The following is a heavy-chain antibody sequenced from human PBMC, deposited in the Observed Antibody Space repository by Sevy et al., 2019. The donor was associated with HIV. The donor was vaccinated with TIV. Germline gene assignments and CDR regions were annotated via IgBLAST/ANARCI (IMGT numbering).Heavy chain of an antibody. CDR2: ISAYNGNT. V-gene: IGHV1-18*01. J-gene: IGHJ4*02. Sequence: ASVKVSCKASGYTFTSYGISWVRQAPGQGLEWMGWISAYNGNTNYAQKLQGRVTMTTDTSTSTAYMELRSLRSDDTAVYYCARAEDEAGGSGWYKRIYYFDYWGQGTLVTVSS. CDR1: GYTFTSYG. CDR3: ARAEDEAGGSGWYKRIYYFDY. D-gene: IGHD6-19*01.